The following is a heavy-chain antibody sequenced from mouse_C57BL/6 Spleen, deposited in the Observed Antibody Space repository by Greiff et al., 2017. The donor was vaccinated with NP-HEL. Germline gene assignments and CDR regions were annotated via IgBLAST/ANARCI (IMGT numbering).Heavy chain of an antibody. V-gene: IGHV1-80*01. CDR1: GYAFSSYW. Sequence: VQLQQSGAELVKPGASVKISCKASGYAFSSYWMNWVKQRPGKGLEWIGQIYPGDGDTNYNGKFKGKATLTADKSSSTAYMQLSSLSSEDSAVYFCARWDSYLYYAMDYWGQGTSVTVSS. CDR2: IYPGDGDT. J-gene: IGHJ4*01. D-gene: IGHD4-1*01. CDR3: ARWDSYLYYAMDY.